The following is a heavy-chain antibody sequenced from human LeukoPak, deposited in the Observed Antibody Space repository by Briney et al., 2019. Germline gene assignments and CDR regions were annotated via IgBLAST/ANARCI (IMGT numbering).Heavy chain of an antibody. D-gene: IGHD5-24*01. CDR1: GFTFSSYG. J-gene: IGHJ4*02. V-gene: IGHV3-30*02. CDR3: AKDTGDGYNYDY. CDR2: IRYDGSNK. Sequence: GGSLRLSXAASGFTFSSYGMHWVRQAPGKGLEWVAFIRYDGSNKYYADSVKGRFTISRDNSKNTLYLQMNSLRAEDTAVYYCAKDTGDGYNYDYWGQGTLVTVSS.